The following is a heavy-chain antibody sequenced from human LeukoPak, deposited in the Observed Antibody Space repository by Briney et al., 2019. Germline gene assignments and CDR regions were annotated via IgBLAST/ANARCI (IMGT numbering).Heavy chain of an antibody. CDR3: AKSPYDLWSGYYYYYMDV. Sequence: PGGSLRLSCAASGFTFSSYAMSWVRQAPGKGLEWVSAISGSGGSTYYADSVKGRFTISRDNSKNTLYLQMNSLRAEDTAVYYCAKSPYDLWSGYYYYYMDVWGKGTTVTVSS. CDR2: ISGSGGST. V-gene: IGHV3-23*01. CDR1: GFTFSSYA. J-gene: IGHJ6*03. D-gene: IGHD3-3*01.